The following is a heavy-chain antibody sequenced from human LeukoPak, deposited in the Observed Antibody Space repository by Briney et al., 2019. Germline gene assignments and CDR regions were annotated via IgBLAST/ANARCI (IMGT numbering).Heavy chain of an antibody. V-gene: IGHV3-48*01. CDR2: ISSGGSPT. CDR1: GFTFSSYS. J-gene: IGHJ6*02. CDR3: ARDNSSGWSDFHYYGMDV. D-gene: IGHD6-19*01. Sequence: PGGSLRLSCAASGFTFSSYSMNWVRQAPGKGLEWISYISSGGSPTYYADSVKGRFVISRDSAKNSLYLRMNSLRVEDTAVYYCARDNSSGWSDFHYYGMDVWGQGTTVIVSS.